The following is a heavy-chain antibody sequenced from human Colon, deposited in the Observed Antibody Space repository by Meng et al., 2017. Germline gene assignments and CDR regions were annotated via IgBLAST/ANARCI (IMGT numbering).Heavy chain of an antibody. CDR1: AFPFSTYE. J-gene: IGHJ3*02. CDR3: AKGRIADTSYDAFDI. CDR2: ISGSGGTT. Sequence: GESLKTSCAASAFPFSTYESIWFRQAPGKGLEWVSAISGSGGTTYYTGSVKGRFTISRDNSKNTLCLQMNSLRAEDTAVYYCAKGRIADTSYDAFDIWGQGTMVTFSS. D-gene: IGHD5-18*01. V-gene: IGHV3-23*01.